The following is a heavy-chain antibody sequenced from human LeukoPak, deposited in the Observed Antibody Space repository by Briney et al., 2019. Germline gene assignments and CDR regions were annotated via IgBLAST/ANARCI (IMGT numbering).Heavy chain of an antibody. CDR2: IQHDGSEK. J-gene: IGHJ6*02. CDR3: ARDSTVATYYGVDV. Sequence: GGSLRLSCAASGFTFCFYWMSWVRQAPGKGLEWVANIQHDGSEKNYIDSVQGRFTISRDNAKTSLYLQMNSLRAEDTAVYYCARDSTVATYYGVDVWGQGTTVTVSS. V-gene: IGHV3-7*01. CDR1: GFTFCFYW. D-gene: IGHD6-19*01.